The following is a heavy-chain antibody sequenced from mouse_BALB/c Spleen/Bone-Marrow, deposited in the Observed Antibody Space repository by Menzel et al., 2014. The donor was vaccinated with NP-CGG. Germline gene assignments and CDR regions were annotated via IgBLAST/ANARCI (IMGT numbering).Heavy chain of an antibody. V-gene: IGHV1-54*01. CDR3: ARWDYAMDY. CDR1: GYAFXNYL. CDR2: INPGGGGT. Sequence: QVQLQQPGAELVRPGTSVKVSCKASGYAFXNYLIEWVKQRPGQGLEWIGVINPGGGGTNYNEKFKGKATLTADKSSSTAYMQLSSLTSDDSAVYFCARWDYAMDYWGQGTSVTVSS. J-gene: IGHJ4*01.